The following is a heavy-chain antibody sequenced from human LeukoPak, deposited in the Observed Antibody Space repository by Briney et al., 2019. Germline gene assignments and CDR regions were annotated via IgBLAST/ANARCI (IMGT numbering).Heavy chain of an antibody. D-gene: IGHD3-22*01. CDR3: ARDSYYYDSSGHDY. V-gene: IGHV3-21*01. CDR1: GFTFSSYS. CDR2: ISSSSSYI. J-gene: IGHJ4*02. Sequence: GGSLRLSCAASGFTFSSYSMNWVRQAPGKGLEWVSSISSSSSYIYYADSVKGRFTISRDNAKNSLYLQMSSLRAEDTAVYYCARDSYYYDSSGHDYWGQGTLVTVSS.